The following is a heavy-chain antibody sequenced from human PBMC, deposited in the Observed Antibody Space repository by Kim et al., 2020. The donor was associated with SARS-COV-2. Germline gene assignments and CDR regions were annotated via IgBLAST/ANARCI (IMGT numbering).Heavy chain of an antibody. CDR2: INPSTGNP. V-gene: IGHV1-46*01. Sequence: ASVKVSCKASGYTFTSYDMNWVRQAPGQGLEWMGLINPSTGNPTYAQEFPGRVTMTRDTSASTAYLELSSLRSEDTAVYYCARDRGWIVVGSAASDDAFD. CDR1: GYTFTSYD. D-gene: IGHD2-2*01. CDR3: ARDRGWIVVGSAASDDAFD. J-gene: IGHJ3*01.